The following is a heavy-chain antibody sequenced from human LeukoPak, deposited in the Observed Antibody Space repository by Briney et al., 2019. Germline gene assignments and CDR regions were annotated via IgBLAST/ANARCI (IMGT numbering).Heavy chain of an antibody. Sequence: SETLSLTCTVSGGSISSYYWSWIRQPPGKGLEWIGYIYYSGSTNYNPSLKSRVTISVDTSKNQFSLKLSSVTAADMAVYYCARSGDSYGYMWDYWGQGTLVTVSS. V-gene: IGHV4-59*01. J-gene: IGHJ4*02. D-gene: IGHD5-18*01. CDR3: ARSGDSYGYMWDY. CDR2: IYYSGST. CDR1: GGSISSYY.